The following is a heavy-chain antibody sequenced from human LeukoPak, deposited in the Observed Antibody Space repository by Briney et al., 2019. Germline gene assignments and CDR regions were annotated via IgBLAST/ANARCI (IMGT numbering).Heavy chain of an antibody. CDR3: AKDRLSGYSYGQFDY. CDR2: LSGSGDIT. CDR1: GFTFSSYA. D-gene: IGHD5-18*01. J-gene: IGHJ4*02. V-gene: IGHV3-23*01. Sequence: GGSLRLSCAASGFTFSSYAMNWVRQAPGKGLEWVSALSGSGDITYYADSVKGRFTISRDNSKNTLYLQMNSLRAEDTAVYYCAKDRLSGYSYGQFDYWGQGTLVTVSS.